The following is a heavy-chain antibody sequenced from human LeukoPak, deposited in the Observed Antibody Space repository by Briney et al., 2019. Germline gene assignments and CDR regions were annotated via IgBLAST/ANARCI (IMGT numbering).Heavy chain of an antibody. V-gene: IGHV3-74*01. CDR3: ARPQYLYESSGYVRLDASDI. Sequence: PGGSLRLSCAASGFNFRRNWMDWVRQAPGKGLVWVARINIDGNNTNYADSVKGRFTISRDNAKNTLYLQMSSLTVEDTAVYFCARPQYLYESSGYVRLDASDIWGQGTMVIVTS. CDR2: INIDGNNT. J-gene: IGHJ3*02. CDR1: GFNFRRNW. D-gene: IGHD3-22*01.